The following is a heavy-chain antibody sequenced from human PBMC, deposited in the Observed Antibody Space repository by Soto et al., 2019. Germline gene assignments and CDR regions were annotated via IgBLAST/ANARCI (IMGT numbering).Heavy chain of an antibody. D-gene: IGHD6-6*01. V-gene: IGHV4-30-4*01. Sequence: PSETLSLTCTVSGGSITSGDYFWSWIRQPPGKGLEWIGYMYYIGDTYYNPSLKSRVDISVDVSKRQFSLKLTSVTAADTAVYYCARGGPYSSSSSWFDPWGQGTLVTVSS. CDR3: ARGGPYSSSSSWFDP. CDR1: GGSITSGDYF. CDR2: MYYIGDT. J-gene: IGHJ5*02.